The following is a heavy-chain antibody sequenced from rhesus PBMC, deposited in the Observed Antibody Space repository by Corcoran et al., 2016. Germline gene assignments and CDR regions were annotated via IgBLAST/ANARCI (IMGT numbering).Heavy chain of an antibody. Sequence: QVQLQEAGPGLVKPSETLSLTCAVSGASISGDWWNWIRQRPGKGLEWIGEVNGESGRTNYRPSHKSRVTISKDASNNQFSLNLSSVTAADTAVYYCTGDLDTSEAYWGQGVLVTVSS. CDR2: VNGESGRT. CDR3: TGDLDTSEAY. CDR1: GASISGDW. J-gene: IGHJ4*01. D-gene: IGHD5-12*01. V-gene: IGHV4-80*01.